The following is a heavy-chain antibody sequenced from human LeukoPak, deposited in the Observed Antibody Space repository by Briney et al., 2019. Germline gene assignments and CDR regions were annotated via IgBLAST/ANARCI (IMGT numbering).Heavy chain of an antibody. Sequence: SETLSLTCTVSGGSISSSSYYWGWIRQPPGKGLEWIGSIYYSGSTYYNPSLKSRVTISVDTSKNQFSLKLSSVTAADTAVYYCARGSYDFWSGSNYFDYWGQGTLVTVSS. CDR2: IYYSGST. CDR1: GGSISSSSYY. J-gene: IGHJ4*02. D-gene: IGHD3-3*01. CDR3: ARGSYDFWSGSNYFDY. V-gene: IGHV4-39*01.